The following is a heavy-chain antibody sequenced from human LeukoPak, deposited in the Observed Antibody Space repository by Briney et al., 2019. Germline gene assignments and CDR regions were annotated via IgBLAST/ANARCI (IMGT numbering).Heavy chain of an antibody. CDR1: GGSINNYY. V-gene: IGHV4-4*07. Sequence: SSETLSLTCIMSGGSINNYYWSWIRQPAGKGPEWIGRFYASGTTYYNPALNSRAAVSMDMSKNHFSLKLTSVTVADTAVYYCARLALSGFDIWGQGTMVTVSS. CDR2: FYASGTT. CDR3: ARLALSGFDI. D-gene: IGHD3-9*01. J-gene: IGHJ3*02.